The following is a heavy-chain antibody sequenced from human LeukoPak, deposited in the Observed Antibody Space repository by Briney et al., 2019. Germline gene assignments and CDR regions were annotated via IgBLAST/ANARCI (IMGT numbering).Heavy chain of an antibody. D-gene: IGHD3-22*01. V-gene: IGHV3-30*04. CDR1: GFTFSSYA. J-gene: IGHJ3*02. CDR3: ASLRTTYYYDSSGYPRAQEGNDAFDI. Sequence: GGSPRLSCAASGFTFSSYAMHWVRQAPGKGLEWVAVISYDGSNKYYADSVKGRFTISRDNSKNTLYLQMNSLRAEDTAVYYCASLRTTYYYDSSGYPRAQEGNDAFDIWGQGTMVTVSS. CDR2: ISYDGSNK.